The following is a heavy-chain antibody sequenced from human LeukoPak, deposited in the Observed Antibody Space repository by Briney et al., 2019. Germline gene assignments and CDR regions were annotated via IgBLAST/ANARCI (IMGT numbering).Heavy chain of an antibody. Sequence: PGGSLRLSCVASGFTFSSYGMHWVRQAPGKGPEWVALISYDGGDKYYVDSVKGRFTISRDNSKNTLYLQMNSLRAEDTAVYYCAKVRYSSGWPEFDYWGQGTLVTVSS. V-gene: IGHV3-30*18. D-gene: IGHD6-19*01. CDR2: ISYDGGDK. J-gene: IGHJ4*02. CDR1: GFTFSSYG. CDR3: AKVRYSSGWPEFDY.